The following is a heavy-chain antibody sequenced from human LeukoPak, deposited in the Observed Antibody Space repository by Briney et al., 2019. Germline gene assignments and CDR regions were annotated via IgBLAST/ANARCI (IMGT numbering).Heavy chain of an antibody. CDR2: INPNSGGT. Sequence: VASVKVSCKASAYTFTGYYMHWVRQAPGQGLEWTGWINPNSGGTNYAQKFQGRVTMTRDTSISTAYMELSRLRSDDTAVYYCARETSAAAGTDYWGQGTLVTVSS. D-gene: IGHD6-13*01. J-gene: IGHJ4*02. V-gene: IGHV1-2*02. CDR1: AYTFTGYY. CDR3: ARETSAAAGTDY.